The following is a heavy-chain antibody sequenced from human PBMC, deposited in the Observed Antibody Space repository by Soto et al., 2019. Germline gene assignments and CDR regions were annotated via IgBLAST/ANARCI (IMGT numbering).Heavy chain of an antibody. V-gene: IGHV3-7*01. Sequence: EVQLVESGGGLVQPGGSLRLSCAASGFTFSSYWMSWVRQAPGKGLEWVANIKQDGSEKYYVDSVKGRFTISRDNAKSSLYLQMNSLRADDTAVYYCARDDIVLHFDIWGQGSLVTVSS. CDR2: IKQDGSEK. CDR1: GFTFSSYW. CDR3: ARDDIVLHFDI. J-gene: IGHJ4*02. D-gene: IGHD2-8*02.